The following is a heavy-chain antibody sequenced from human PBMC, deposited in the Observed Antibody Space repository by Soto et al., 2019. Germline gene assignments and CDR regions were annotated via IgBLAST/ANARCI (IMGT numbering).Heavy chain of an antibody. J-gene: IGHJ6*02. V-gene: IGHV1-18*01. D-gene: IGHD3-16*01. Sequence: ASVKVSCKASGYTFTTYGISWVRQAPGQGLQWMGWISAYNGNTNYAQKLQGRVTMTTDTSTGTAYMELRSLRSDDTAVYYCARDEGRNGIMITFGGADYYNMDVWGQGTTVTVSS. CDR1: GYTFTTYG. CDR3: ARDEGRNGIMITFGGADYYNMDV. CDR2: ISAYNGNT.